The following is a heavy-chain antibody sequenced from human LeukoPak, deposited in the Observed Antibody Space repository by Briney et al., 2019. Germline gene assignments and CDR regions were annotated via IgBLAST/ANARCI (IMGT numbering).Heavy chain of an antibody. J-gene: IGHJ6*03. CDR2: ISDSGTT. CDR3: ARDFMVRGDQVNYYYYYMDV. CDR1: GGSISDYY. Sequence: PSETLFLTCTVSGGSISDYYWSWIRQPPGKGREWIGYISDSGTTHYNPSLKNRVTTSLDTSKNQFSLQLRSVTAADTAVYYCARDFMVRGDQVNYYYYYMDVWGTGATITVSS. V-gene: IGHV4-59*01. D-gene: IGHD3-10*01.